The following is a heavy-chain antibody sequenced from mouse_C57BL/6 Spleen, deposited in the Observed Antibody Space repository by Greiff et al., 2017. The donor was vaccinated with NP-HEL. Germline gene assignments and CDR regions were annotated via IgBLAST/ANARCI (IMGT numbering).Heavy chain of an antibody. J-gene: IGHJ4*01. CDR2: ISSGSSTI. Sequence: EVMLVESGGGLVKPGGSLKLSCAASGFTFSDYGMHWVRQAPEKGLEWVAYISSGSSTIYYADTVKGRFTISRDNAKNTLFLQMTSLRSEDTAMYYCARQDSSGYDYYAMDYWGQGTSVTVSS. D-gene: IGHD3-2*02. CDR1: GFTFSDYG. V-gene: IGHV5-17*01. CDR3: ARQDSSGYDYYAMDY.